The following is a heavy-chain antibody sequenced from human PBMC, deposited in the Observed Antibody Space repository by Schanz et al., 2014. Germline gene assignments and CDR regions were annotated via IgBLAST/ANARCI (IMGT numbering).Heavy chain of an antibody. CDR1: GFTFDDHA. J-gene: IGHJ6*02. V-gene: IGHV3-9*01. CDR3: ARPLGPNYYYYGLDV. CDR2: ISWNSGDI. Sequence: EVQLVESGGALIQPGGSLRLSCAASGFTFDDHAMHWVRQSPGKGPEWVSGISWNSGDIAYADSVKGRFSISRDNAKNTLYLQMNSLRAEDTAVYYCARPLGPNYYYYGLDVWGQGTTVTVSS.